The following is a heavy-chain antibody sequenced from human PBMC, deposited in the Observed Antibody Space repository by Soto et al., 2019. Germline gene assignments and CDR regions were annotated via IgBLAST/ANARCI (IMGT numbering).Heavy chain of an antibody. CDR1: GFTFSNSV. CDR2: INRDVSEK. V-gene: IGHV3-7*01. J-gene: IGHJ1*01. CDR3: ARELIVGAAEYVQH. D-gene: IGHD1-26*01. Sequence: AGSLRLSCAASGFTFSNSVLSWVRQAPGQGLERVANINRDVSEKYYLESVKGRFTISRDNAENLLYLQMHSLRVEDSALYYCARELIVGAAEYVQHWGQGTLVTV.